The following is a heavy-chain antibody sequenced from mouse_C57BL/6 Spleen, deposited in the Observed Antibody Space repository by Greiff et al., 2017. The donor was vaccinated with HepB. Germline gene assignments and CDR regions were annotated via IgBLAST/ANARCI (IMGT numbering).Heavy chain of an antibody. CDR2: ISDGGSYT. CDR1: GFTFSSYA. CDR3: ARVYDGYRFPYFDY. Sequence: EVKVVESGGGLVKPGGSLKLSCAASGFTFSSYAMSWVRQTPEKRLEWVATISDGGSYTYYPDNVKGRFTISRDNAKNNLYLQMSHLKSEDTAMYYCARVYDGYRFPYFDYWGQGTTLTVSS. V-gene: IGHV5-4*03. D-gene: IGHD2-3*01. J-gene: IGHJ2*01.